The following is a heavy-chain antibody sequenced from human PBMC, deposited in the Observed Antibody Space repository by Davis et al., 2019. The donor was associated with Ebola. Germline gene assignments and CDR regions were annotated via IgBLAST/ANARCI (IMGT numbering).Heavy chain of an antibody. CDR2: IWYDGSNK. CDR3: ARDNDSSSWYPYYYGMDV. CDR1: GITFSRYA. J-gene: IGHJ6*02. V-gene: IGHV3-33*08. D-gene: IGHD6-13*01. Sequence: GESLKISCAVSGITFSRYAMHWVRQAPGKGLEWVAVIWYDGSNKYYADSVKGRFTISRDNSKNTLYLQMNSLRAEDTAVYYCARDNDSSSWYPYYYGMDVWGQGTTVTVSS.